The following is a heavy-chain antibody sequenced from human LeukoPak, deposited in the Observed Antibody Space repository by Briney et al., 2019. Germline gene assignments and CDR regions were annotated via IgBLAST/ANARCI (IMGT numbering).Heavy chain of an antibody. J-gene: IGHJ4*02. CDR1: GFTFSKRW. CDR2: ISGSGGST. CDR3: ARRLLTGYYEF. Sequence: GGSLRLSCVASGFTFSKRWMTWVRQAPGKGLEWVSAISGSGGSTYYANSVKGRFTISRDSSKNMLYLQMNSLRAEDTAVYYCARRLLTGYYEFWGQGTLVTVSS. D-gene: IGHD3-9*01. V-gene: IGHV3-23*01.